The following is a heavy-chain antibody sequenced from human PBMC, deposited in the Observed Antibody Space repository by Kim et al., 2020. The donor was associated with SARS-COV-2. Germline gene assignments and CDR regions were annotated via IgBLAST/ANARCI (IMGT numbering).Heavy chain of an antibody. CDR1: GYTFSTSG. V-gene: IGHV1-18*01. Sequence: ASVKVSCKTSGYTFSTSGVSWVRQAPGQGLEWMGWITVYNGNTNYAQKLQGRVTMTIDTSTSTAYMELRSLTSDDTAVYYCARGGGSYWYVDYWGQGTLVTVSS. CDR3: ARGGGSYWYVDY. CDR2: ITVYNGNT. D-gene: IGHD3-16*01. J-gene: IGHJ4*02.